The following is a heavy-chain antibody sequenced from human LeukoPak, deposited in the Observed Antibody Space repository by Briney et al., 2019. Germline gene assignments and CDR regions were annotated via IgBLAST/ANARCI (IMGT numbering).Heavy chain of an antibody. V-gene: IGHV3-30*18. CDR2: ISYDGSNK. CDR3: AKDLAAYYDILTGYYDAGFDY. Sequence: GRSLRLSCAASGFTFSSYGMHWVRQAPGKGLEWVAVISYDGSNKYYADSVEGRFTISRDNSKNTLYLQMNSLRAEDTAVYYCAKDLAAYYDILTGYYDAGFDYWGQGTLVTVSS. D-gene: IGHD3-9*01. CDR1: GFTFSSYG. J-gene: IGHJ4*02.